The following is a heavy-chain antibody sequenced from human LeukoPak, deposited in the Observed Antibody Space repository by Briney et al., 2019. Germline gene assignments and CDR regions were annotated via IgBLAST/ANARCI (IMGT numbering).Heavy chain of an antibody. CDR3: AKDMKYSGSSFDY. CDR1: GFTFSSYS. Sequence: PGGSLRLSCAASGFTFSSYSMNWVRQAPGKGLEWVSYISSSSSTIYYADSVKGRFTISRDNAKNSLYLQMNSLRVEDTALYYCAKDMKYSGSSFDYWGQGTLVTVSS. J-gene: IGHJ4*02. V-gene: IGHV3-48*04. D-gene: IGHD1-26*01. CDR2: ISSSSSTI.